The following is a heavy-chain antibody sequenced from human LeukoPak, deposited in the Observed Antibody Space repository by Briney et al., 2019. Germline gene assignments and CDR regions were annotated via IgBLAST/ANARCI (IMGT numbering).Heavy chain of an antibody. CDR2: MNPNSGNT. CDR1: GYTFTSYD. V-gene: IGHV1-8*01. Sequence: ASVKVSCKASGYTFTSYDINWVRQATGQGLEWMGWMNPNSGNTGYAQKFQGRVTMTRNTSISTAYMELSSLRSEDTAVYYCARVGFATQYYYYYGMDVWGQGTTVTVSS. CDR3: ARVGFATQYYYYYGMDV. D-gene: IGHD2-15*01. J-gene: IGHJ6*02.